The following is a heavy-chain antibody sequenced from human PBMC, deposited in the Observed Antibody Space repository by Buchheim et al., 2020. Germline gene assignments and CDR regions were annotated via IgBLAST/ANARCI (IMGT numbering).Heavy chain of an antibody. CDR1: GFTFRNYW. J-gene: IGHJ4*02. CDR2: ISPDGNEK. V-gene: IGHV3-7*04. D-gene: IGHD5-18*01. Sequence: EVQLVESGGGLVQPGGSLRLSCAASGFTFRNYWMRWVRQAPGKGLEWVAKISPDGNEKYRVDSVEGRFTISRDNAKNSLALQMNSLRVEDTAIYYCARAAYIHGYDYWGQGTL. CDR3: ARAAYIHGYDY.